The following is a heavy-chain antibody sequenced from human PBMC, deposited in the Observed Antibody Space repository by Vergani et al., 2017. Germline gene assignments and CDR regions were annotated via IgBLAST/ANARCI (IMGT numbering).Heavy chain of an antibody. CDR1: GYSFTSYW. D-gene: IGHD2-2*01. CDR2: IYPGDSDT. Sequence: EVQLVQSGAEVKKPGESLKISCKGSGYSFTSYWIGWVRQMPGKGLEWMGIIYPGDSDTRYSPSFQGQVTISADKSISTAYLQWSSLKASDNAMYYCAVYCSSTSCYSRWDYFDYWGQGTLVTVSS. V-gene: IGHV5-51*01. CDR3: AVYCSSTSCYSRWDYFDY. J-gene: IGHJ4*02.